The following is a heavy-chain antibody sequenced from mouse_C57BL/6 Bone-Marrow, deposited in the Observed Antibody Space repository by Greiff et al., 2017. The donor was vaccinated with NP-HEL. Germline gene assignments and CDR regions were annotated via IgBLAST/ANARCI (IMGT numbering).Heavy chain of an antibody. CDR3: ARGVTTVVAPTD. D-gene: IGHD1-1*01. CDR2: ISYDGSN. J-gene: IGHJ2*01. V-gene: IGHV3-6*01. Sequence: VQLQQSGPGLVKPSQSLSLTCSVTGYSITSGYYWNWIRQFPGNKLEWMGYISYDGSNNYNPSLKNRISITRDTSKNQFFLKLNSVTTEDTATYYCARGVTTVVAPTDWGQGTTLTVSS. CDR1: GYSITSGYY.